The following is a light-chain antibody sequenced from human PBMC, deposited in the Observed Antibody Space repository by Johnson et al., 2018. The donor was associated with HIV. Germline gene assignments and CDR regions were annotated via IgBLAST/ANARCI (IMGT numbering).Light chain of an antibody. J-gene: IGLJ1*01. CDR1: SSNIGNNY. Sequence: QSLLTQPPSVSAAPGQKVTISCSGSSSNIGNNYVSWYQQLPGTAPKLLIYDNNKRPSGIPDRLSGSKSGTSATLGITGLQTGDEADYYCGTWDSSLSAVFGTGTKVTVL. CDR2: DNN. CDR3: GTWDSSLSAV. V-gene: IGLV1-51*01.